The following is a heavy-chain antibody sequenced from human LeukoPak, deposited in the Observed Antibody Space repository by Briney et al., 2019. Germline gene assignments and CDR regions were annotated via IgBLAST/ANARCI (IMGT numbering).Heavy chain of an antibody. CDR2: ISGSGSTI. D-gene: IGHD2-15*01. Sequence: GGSLRLSCAASGFTFSSYEMNWVRQAPGKGLEWVSYISGSGSTIYYADSVKGRFTISRDNAKNSLYLQMNSLRAEDTAVYYCARGYCSGGSCLYYYYYGMDVWGQGTTVTVSS. V-gene: IGHV3-48*03. J-gene: IGHJ6*02. CDR3: ARGYCSGGSCLYYYYYGMDV. CDR1: GFTFSSYE.